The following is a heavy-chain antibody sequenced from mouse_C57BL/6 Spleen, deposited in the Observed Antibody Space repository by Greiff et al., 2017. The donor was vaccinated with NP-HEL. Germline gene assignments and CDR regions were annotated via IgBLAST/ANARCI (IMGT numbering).Heavy chain of an antibody. J-gene: IGHJ1*03. D-gene: IGHD1-1*01. CDR1: GYAFSSSW. V-gene: IGHV1-82*01. CDR3: ARNYGDWYFEV. Sequence: QVQLQQSGPELVKPGASVKISCKASGYAFSSSWMNWVKQRPGKGLEWIGRIYPGDGDTNYNGKFKGKATLTADKSSSTAYMQLSSLTSEDSAVYFCARNYGDWYFEVWGTGTKVTVSS. CDR2: IYPGDGDT.